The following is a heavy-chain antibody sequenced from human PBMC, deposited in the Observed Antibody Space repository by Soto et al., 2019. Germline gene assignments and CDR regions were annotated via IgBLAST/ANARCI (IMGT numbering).Heavy chain of an antibody. V-gene: IGHV1-69*12. J-gene: IGHJ6*02. CDR2: IIPIFGTA. D-gene: IGHD6-19*01. Sequence: QVQLVQSGAEVKKPGSSVKVSCKASGGTFSSYAISWVRQAPGQGLEWMGGIIPIFGTANYAQKFQGRVTITADESTSTAYMELSSLRSEDTAVYYCARDTPYSSGSARGHYYYGMDVWGQGTTVTVSS. CDR1: GGTFSSYA. CDR3: ARDTPYSSGSARGHYYYGMDV.